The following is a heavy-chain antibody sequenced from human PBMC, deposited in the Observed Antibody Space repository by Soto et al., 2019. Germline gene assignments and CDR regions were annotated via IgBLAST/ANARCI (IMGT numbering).Heavy chain of an antibody. J-gene: IGHJ6*02. CDR1: GGSISSGYCY. Sequence: PSETLSLTCTVSGGSISSGYCYWGWIRQPPGKGLEWIGSIYYSGSTYYNPSLKSRVTISVDTSKNQFSLKLSSVTAADTAVYYCATSIITMVRGVIITAPDYYYYYGMDVWGQGTTVTVSS. CDR3: ATSIITMVRGVIITAPDYYYYYGMDV. V-gene: IGHV4-39*01. CDR2: IYYSGST. D-gene: IGHD3-10*01.